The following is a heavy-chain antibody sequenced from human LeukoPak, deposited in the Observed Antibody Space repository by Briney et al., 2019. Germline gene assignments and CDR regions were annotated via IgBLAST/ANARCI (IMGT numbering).Heavy chain of an antibody. V-gene: IGHV3-48*01. Sequence: PGGSLRLSCAASGLTFSSHSMKWVRQAPGKGREWVSHIRSTSRTTYYADSVKGRFTISRDDAKNSVYLQMNSLRGEDTAVYYCASWAGTTAGFSGPFDFWGLGTLVTVSS. CDR3: ASWAGTTAGFSGPFDF. CDR2: IRSTSRTT. CDR1: GLTFSSHS. J-gene: IGHJ4*02. D-gene: IGHD6-25*01.